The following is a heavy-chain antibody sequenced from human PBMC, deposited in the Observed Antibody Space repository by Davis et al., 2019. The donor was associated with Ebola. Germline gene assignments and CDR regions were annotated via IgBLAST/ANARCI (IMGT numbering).Heavy chain of an antibody. J-gene: IGHJ4*02. CDR3: ARNGIRSSGFYY. Sequence: SETLSLTCTVSGGSISSSSYYWGWILQPPGKGLEWIGEINHSGSTNYNPSLKSRVTISVDTSKNQFSLKLSSVTAADTAVYYCARNGIRSSGFYYWGQGTLVTVSS. V-gene: IGHV4-39*07. D-gene: IGHD6-19*01. CDR1: GGSISSSSYY. CDR2: INHSGST.